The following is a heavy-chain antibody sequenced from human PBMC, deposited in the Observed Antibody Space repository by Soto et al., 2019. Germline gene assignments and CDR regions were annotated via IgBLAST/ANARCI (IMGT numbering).Heavy chain of an antibody. CDR3: ARDATGYSSGWYFDY. CDR2: IYYSGST. CDR1: GGSISSGGYY. J-gene: IGHJ4*02. V-gene: IGHV4-31*03. D-gene: IGHD6-19*01. Sequence: QVQLQESGPGLVKPSQTLSLTCTVSGGSISSGGYYWSWIRQHPGKGLEWIGYIYYSGSTYYNPSLKSRVTIAVITSKNQFSLKLSSVSAADTAVYYCARDATGYSSGWYFDYWGQGTLVTVSS.